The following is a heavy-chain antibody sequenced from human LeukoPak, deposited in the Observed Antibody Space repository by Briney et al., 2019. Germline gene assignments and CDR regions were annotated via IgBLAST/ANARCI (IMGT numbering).Heavy chain of an antibody. CDR2: MSYGGSYK. CDR1: GFTFSSYG. D-gene: IGHD6-6*01. J-gene: IGHJ6*03. Sequence: GGSLRLSCAASGFTFSSYGMHWVRQAPGKGLEWVAYMSYGGSYKYYVDSVKGRFTISRDNSKNTLYLQMNSLRAEDTAVYYCARDPGSSSSIYMDVWGKGTTVTVSS. V-gene: IGHV3-30*03. CDR3: ARDPGSSSSIYMDV.